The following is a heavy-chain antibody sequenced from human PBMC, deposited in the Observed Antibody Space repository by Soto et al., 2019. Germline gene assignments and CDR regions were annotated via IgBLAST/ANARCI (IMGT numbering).Heavy chain of an antibody. V-gene: IGHV1-69*04. D-gene: IGHD3-22*01. CDR3: ARDLQSLSDSSDYYGNAFDI. CDR2: IIPILGVA. Sequence: QVQLVQSGAEVKKPGSSVKVSCKASGGTFSSHSFSWVRQAPGQGPEWMGRIIPILGVADYAQNFQDRVTITADKSKTTAHMELSSLRSEDTAVYFCARDLQSLSDSSDYYGNAFDIWGQGTMVTVSS. J-gene: IGHJ3*02. CDR1: GGTFSSHS.